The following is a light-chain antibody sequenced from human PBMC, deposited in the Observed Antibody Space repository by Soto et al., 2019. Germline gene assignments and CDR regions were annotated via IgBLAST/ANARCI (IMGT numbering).Light chain of an antibody. V-gene: IGLV2-8*01. J-gene: IGLJ1*01. CDR3: ASFRSGTIIA. CDR1: KNNIGVYDF. Sequence: QSVLTQPPSASGSPGQSVTISCTGTKNNIGVYDFVSWYQHHPGKAPRLIIYEVVQRPSGVPDRFSCSKSGNTASLTVSGLQAADEADYFCASFRSGTIIAVGSGTKVTAL. CDR2: EVV.